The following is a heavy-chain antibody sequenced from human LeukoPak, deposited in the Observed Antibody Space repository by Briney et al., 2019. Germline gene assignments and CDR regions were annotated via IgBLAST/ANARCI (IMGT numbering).Heavy chain of an antibody. CDR2: IHTSENT. Sequence: SETLSLTCTVSGGYIGSYYWSWIRQPAGKGLEWIGRIHTSENTDYNPSLKSRVTMSVDMSTSQFSLRLTSVTAADTAVYYCAREGDYGDYSKSFYYMDVWGKGTTLTVSS. V-gene: IGHV4-4*07. J-gene: IGHJ6*03. CDR1: GGYIGSYY. CDR3: AREGDYGDYSKSFYYMDV. D-gene: IGHD4-17*01.